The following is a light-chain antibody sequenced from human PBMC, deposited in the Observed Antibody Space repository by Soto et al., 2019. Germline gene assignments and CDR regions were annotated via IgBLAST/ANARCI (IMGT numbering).Light chain of an antibody. CDR3: QQSYSTLLYT. J-gene: IGKJ2*01. CDR1: QVISNY. V-gene: IGKV1-39*01. CDR2: GAT. Sequence: DIQMTQSPSSLSASVGDRVTITCRASQVISNYLNWYQQKPGKAPNLLIYGATSLQSGVPSRFSGSGSGTDFTLTISRVQPEDFATYYCQQSYSTLLYTFGQGTELEIK.